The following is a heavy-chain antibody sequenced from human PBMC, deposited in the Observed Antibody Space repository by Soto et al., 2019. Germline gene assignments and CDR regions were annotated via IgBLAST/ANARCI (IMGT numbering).Heavy chain of an antibody. Sequence: QVRLVQSGAEVNKPGSSVKVSCKASGDTFSGYSISWVRQAPGQGLEWMGGIVPIFGTTVYAPRLQGRLTITADGPTSTSYMELSGLTFEDTAVYYCAANSLGGGSQGDVWGQGTTVTVSS. CDR3: AANSLGGGSQGDV. V-gene: IGHV1-69*01. CDR1: GDTFSGYS. D-gene: IGHD3-10*01. CDR2: IVPIFGTT. J-gene: IGHJ6*02.